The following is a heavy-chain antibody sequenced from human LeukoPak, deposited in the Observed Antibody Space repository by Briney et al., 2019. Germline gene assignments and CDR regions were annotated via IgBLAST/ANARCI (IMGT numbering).Heavy chain of an antibody. CDR2: IASDGSST. V-gene: IGHV3-74*01. D-gene: IGHD4-23*01. CDR1: GFTFGSYW. Sequence: GGSLRLSCAASGFTFGSYWMNWVRQAPGKGLVWVSRIASDGSSTTYADSVRGRFSISRDNAKNTLYLQMNSLRVEDTAVYYCARGRPHGNDYWGQGTLVTVSS. CDR3: ARGRPHGNDY. J-gene: IGHJ4*02.